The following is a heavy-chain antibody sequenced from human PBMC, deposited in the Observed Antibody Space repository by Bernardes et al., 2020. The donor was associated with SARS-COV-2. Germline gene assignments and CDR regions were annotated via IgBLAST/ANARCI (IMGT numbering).Heavy chain of an antibody. CDR2: ISYDGTTK. V-gene: IGHV3-30-3*01. D-gene: IGHD2-2*02. CDR1: GFTFSNYA. CDR3: AREWEDYTSSLFDY. J-gene: IGHJ4*02. Sequence: GGSLRLSCAASGFTFSNYAMHWVRRAPGKGLEWLAIISYDGTTKYNADAVRGRFTISRDNSKNTLFLQMNSLTTEDMAFYYCAREWEDYTSSLFDYWGQGTLVTVSS.